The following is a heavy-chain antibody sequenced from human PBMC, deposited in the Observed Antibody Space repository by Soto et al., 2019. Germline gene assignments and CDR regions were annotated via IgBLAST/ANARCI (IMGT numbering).Heavy chain of an antibody. CDR1: GDIVSSNSAA. J-gene: IGHJ3*02. CDR2: TYYRSKWYN. CDR3: ARGSTGTDDAFDI. Sequence: QLQQSGPGLVKPSQTLSLTCAISGDIVSSNSAAWNWIRQSPSRGLEWLGRTYYRSKWYNDYAVSVKSRIXTNSDXXKNQFSLQLNSVTPEDTAVYFCARGSTGTDDAFDIWGQGTMVTVSS. V-gene: IGHV6-1*01. D-gene: IGHD1-1*01.